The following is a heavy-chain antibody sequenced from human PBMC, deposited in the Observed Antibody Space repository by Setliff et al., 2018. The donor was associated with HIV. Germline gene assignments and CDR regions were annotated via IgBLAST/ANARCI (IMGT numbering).Heavy chain of an antibody. CDR2: INWNGGSR. J-gene: IGHJ1*01. D-gene: IGHD6-19*01. CDR3: ARGGALWLPEFHV. V-gene: IGHV3-20*04. Sequence: PGGSLRLSCAASGFTFDDYGMSWVRQAPGKGLEWVSGINWNGGSRGYADSVKGRFTISRDNAKNSLYLQMNSLRAEDTAVYYCARGGALWLPEFHVWGQGALVTVSS. CDR1: GFTFDDYG.